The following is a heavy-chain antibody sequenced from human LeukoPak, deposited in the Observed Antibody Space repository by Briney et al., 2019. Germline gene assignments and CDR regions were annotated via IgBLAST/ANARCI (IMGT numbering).Heavy chain of an antibody. V-gene: IGHV3-30*18. CDR3: AKDAFDI. CDR1: GFTLSCYG. Sequence: GGSLSLSCAASGFTLSCYGMHWVRQAPGKGLEWVAVISYDGSNKYYADSVKGRFTISRDNSKNKLYLQMNSLRAEDKAVYYCAKDAFDIWGQGTMVTVSS. J-gene: IGHJ3*02. CDR2: ISYDGSNK.